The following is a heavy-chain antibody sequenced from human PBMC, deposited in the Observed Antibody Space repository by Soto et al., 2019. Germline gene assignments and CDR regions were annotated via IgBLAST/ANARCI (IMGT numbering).Heavy chain of an antibody. CDR2: INHSGST. V-gene: IGHV4-34*01. D-gene: IGHD3-9*01. CDR1: GGSFSGYY. J-gene: IGHJ5*02. CDR3: ARGWVHYDILTGYYIRWFDP. Sequence: ASETLSLTCAVYGGSFSGYYWSWIRQPPGKGLEWIGEINHSGSTNYNPSLKSRVTISVDTSKNQFSLKLSSVTAADTAVYYCARGWVHYDILTGYYIRWFDPWGQGTLVTVSS.